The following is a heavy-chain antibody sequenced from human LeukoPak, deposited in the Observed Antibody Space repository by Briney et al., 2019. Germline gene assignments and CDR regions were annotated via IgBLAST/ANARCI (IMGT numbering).Heavy chain of an antibody. CDR2: INPNSGGT. Sequence: WASVKVSCKASGYTFTGYYMRWVRQAPGQGLEWMGWINPNSGGTNYAQKFQGRVTMTRDTSISTAYTELSRLRSDDTAVYYCARPDILRYFDYWGQGTLVTVSS. CDR1: GYTFTGYY. V-gene: IGHV1-2*02. D-gene: IGHD3-9*01. J-gene: IGHJ4*02. CDR3: ARPDILRYFDY.